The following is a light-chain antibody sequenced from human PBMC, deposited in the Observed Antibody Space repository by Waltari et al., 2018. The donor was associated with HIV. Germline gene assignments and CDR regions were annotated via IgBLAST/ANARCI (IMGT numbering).Light chain of an antibody. V-gene: IGLV7-46*01. CDR2: DTN. CDR3: LLSYSDARRV. J-gene: IGLJ3*02. CDR1: TGAVTSGHH. Sequence: QAVVTQEPSLTVSPGGTVTLTCGASTGAVTSGHHPNWFQQKPGQAPRTLIYDTNNKHTVATGRFSGSHRRSKAARTLSGARSEDEAGYYVLLSYSDARRVFGGGTKLIVL.